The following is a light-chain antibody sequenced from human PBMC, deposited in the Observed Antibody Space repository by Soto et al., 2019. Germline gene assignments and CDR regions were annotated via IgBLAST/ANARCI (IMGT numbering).Light chain of an antibody. CDR1: QSVGGD. J-gene: IGKJ4*01. CDR2: GAS. Sequence: PGERVTLSCRASQSVGGDVAWYXQKXGQXXRXXXFGASTRATAVPARFSGSGYATEFTFTISSLQSEDFAVYYCQQYNHWPLTFGGGTKVDI. V-gene: IGKV3-15*01. CDR3: QQYNHWPLT.